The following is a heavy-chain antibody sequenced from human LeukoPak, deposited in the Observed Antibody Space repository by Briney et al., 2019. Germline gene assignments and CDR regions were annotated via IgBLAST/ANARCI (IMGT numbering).Heavy chain of an antibody. V-gene: IGHV1-2*02. D-gene: IGHD5-18*01. CDR2: INPNSGGT. CDR1: GYTFTGYY. Sequence: ASVKVSCKASGYTFTGYYMHWVRQAPGQGLEWMGWINPNSGGTNYAQKFQGRVTMTRDTSISTAYMELSRLRSDDTAVYYCARGFFGAAMGSFDYWGQGTLVTVSS. J-gene: IGHJ4*02. CDR3: ARGFFGAAMGSFDY.